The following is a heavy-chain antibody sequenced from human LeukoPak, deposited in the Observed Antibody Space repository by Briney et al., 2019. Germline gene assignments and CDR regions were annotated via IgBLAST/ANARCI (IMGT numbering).Heavy chain of an antibody. CDR1: GFTFSSYD. CDR3: ARSRWLAAAGFDY. Sequence: GGSLRLSCAASGFTFSSYDMHWVRQATGKGLEWASAIGTAGDTYYPGSVKGRFTISRENAKNSLYLQMNSLRAGDTAVYHCARSRWLAAAGFDYWGQGTLVTVSS. CDR2: IGTAGDT. D-gene: IGHD6-13*01. V-gene: IGHV3-13*01. J-gene: IGHJ4*02.